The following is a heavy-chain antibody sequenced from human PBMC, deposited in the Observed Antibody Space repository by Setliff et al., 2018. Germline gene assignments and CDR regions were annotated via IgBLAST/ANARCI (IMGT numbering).Heavy chain of an antibody. D-gene: IGHD3-22*01. CDR3: ARSSDSGYYHQRDAFDI. V-gene: IGHV1-18*04. CDR2: ISPYNGNT. J-gene: IGHJ3*02. Sequence: ASVKVSCKASGYTFNSYGINWLRQAPGPGLEWLGWISPYNGNTKYAQTVQDRITMATDTSTRTSYMELSSLRSGDTAVYFCARSSDSGYYHQRDAFDIWGQGTRVTVSS. CDR1: GYTFNSYG.